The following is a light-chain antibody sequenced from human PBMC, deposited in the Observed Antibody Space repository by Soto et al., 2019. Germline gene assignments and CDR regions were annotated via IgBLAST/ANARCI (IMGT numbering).Light chain of an antibody. CDR3: QKYNDAPRT. J-gene: IGKJ1*01. CDR2: EAS. V-gene: IGKV1-27*01. CDR1: QDISNY. Sequence: QMTQSPSSLSASVGDRVTITCRASQDISNYLAWYQQKPGGALKLLIYEASTLQSGVPSRFSGSGSGAAFTLTISSLQPADVAIYYCQKYNDAPRTFGQGTRVEMK.